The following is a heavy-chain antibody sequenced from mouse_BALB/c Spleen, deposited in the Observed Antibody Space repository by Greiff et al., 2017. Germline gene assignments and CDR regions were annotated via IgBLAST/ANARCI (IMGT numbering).Heavy chain of an antibody. CDR2: INPYNGAT. CDR1: GYSFTGYY. D-gene: IGHD4-1*01. CDR3: AELTGTSGYFDV. J-gene: IGHJ1*01. V-gene: IGHV1-31*01. Sequence: EVQLQQSGPELVKPGASVKISCKASGYSFTGYYMHWVKQSHVKSLEWIGRINPYNGATSYNQNFKDKASLTVDKSSSTAYMELHSLTSEDSAVYYCAELTGTSGYFDVWGAGTTVTVSS.